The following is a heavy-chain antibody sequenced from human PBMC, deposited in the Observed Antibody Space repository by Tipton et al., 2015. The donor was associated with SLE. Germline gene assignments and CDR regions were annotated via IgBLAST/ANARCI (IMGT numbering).Heavy chain of an antibody. J-gene: IGHJ4*02. V-gene: IGHV4-61*02. CDR1: GGSISSGSYY. CDR3: ARGIGSSWGHY. D-gene: IGHD6-13*01. Sequence: LRLSCTVSGGSISSGSYYWSWIRQPAGKGLEWIGRIYTSGSTNFNPSLKSRVTISIDTPKNQFSLKLSSVTAADTTVYYCARGIGSSWGHYWGQGTLVTVSS. CDR2: IYTSGST.